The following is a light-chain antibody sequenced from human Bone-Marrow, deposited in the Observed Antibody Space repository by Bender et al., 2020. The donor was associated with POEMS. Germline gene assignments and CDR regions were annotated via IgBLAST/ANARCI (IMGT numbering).Light chain of an antibody. CDR1: SGHSSYT. Sequence: QLVLTQSPSASASLGASVKLTCTLSSGHSSYTIAWHQQQPGKGPRYLMKLNSDGGVSKGDGIPDRFSGSSSGAERYLTISSLQSEDEADYYCQTWATGIQVFGGGTKLTVL. J-gene: IGLJ2*01. V-gene: IGLV4-69*01. CDR2: LNSDGGV. CDR3: QTWATGIQV.